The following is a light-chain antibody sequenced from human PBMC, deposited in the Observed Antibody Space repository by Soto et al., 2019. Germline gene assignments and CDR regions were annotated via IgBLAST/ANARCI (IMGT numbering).Light chain of an antibody. CDR3: AAWDDSLNGYV. CDR1: SSNIGINT. CDR2: GTD. J-gene: IGLJ1*01. V-gene: IGLV1-44*01. Sequence: QSVLTQPPSASGTPGQRVTISCSGSSSNIGINTVNWYQHLPGTAPQLLIYGTDQRPSGVPDRFSASKSGTSASLAITGLQSEDEADYYCAAWDDSLNGYVFGSGTRSPS.